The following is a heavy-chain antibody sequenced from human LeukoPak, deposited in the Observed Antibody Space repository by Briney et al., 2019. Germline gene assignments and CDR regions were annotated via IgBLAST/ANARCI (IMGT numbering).Heavy chain of an antibody. CDR3: ARDCGGDCYLDY. V-gene: IGHV3-33*01. CDR2: IWYDGSNK. Sequence: GGSLRLSCAASGFTFSSYGMHWVRQAPGKGLEWVAVIWYDGSNKYYADSVKGRFTISRDNSKNTPYLQMNSLRAEDTAVYYCARDCGGDCYLDYWGQGTLVTVSS. D-gene: IGHD2-21*02. J-gene: IGHJ4*02. CDR1: GFTFSSYG.